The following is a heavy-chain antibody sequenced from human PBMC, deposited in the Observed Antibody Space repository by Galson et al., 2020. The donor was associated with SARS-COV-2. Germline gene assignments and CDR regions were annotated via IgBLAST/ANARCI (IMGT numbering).Heavy chain of an antibody. CDR2: ISYDGSNK. Sequence: GESLKISCAASGFTFSSYAMHWVRQAPGKGLEWVAVISYDGSNKYYADSVKGRFTISRDNSKNMLYLQMNSLRAEDTAVYYCARELAPYYGMDVSGQGTTVTVSS. CDR1: GFTFSSYA. J-gene: IGHJ6*02. CDR3: ARELAPYYGMDV. V-gene: IGHV3-30*04.